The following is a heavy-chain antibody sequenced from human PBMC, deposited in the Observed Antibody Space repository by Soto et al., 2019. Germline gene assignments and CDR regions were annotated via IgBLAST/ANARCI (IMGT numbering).Heavy chain of an antibody. CDR2: ITHSGST. J-gene: IGHJ4*02. CDR1: GGSFSGYY. V-gene: IGHV4-34*01. Sequence: LSLTCAVYGGSFSGYYWTWIRQPQGKGLEWIGEITHSGSTNYNPSLKSRVTISVDTSKNQFSLNLNSVTAADTAVYYCARSSVRGWSYWGQGTQVTVSS. D-gene: IGHD3-10*02. CDR3: ARSSVRGWSY.